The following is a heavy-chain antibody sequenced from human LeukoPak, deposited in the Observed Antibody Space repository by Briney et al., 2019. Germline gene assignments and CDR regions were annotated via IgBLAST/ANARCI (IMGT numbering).Heavy chain of an antibody. D-gene: IGHD7-27*01. CDR2: TYYRSKWYN. CDR1: GDSVSSNSAA. Sequence: SQTLSLTCAIFGDSVSSNSAAWNWIRQSPSRGLEWLGRTYYRSKWYNDYAVSVKSRMTISPDTSKNQFSLQLNSVTPEDTAVYYCARTLGVASLDAFDVWGQGTMVTVSS. CDR3: ARTLGVASLDAFDV. V-gene: IGHV6-1*01. J-gene: IGHJ3*01.